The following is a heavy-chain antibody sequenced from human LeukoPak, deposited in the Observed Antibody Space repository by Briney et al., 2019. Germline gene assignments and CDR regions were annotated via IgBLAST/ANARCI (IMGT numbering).Heavy chain of an antibody. CDR2: IKQDGSEE. J-gene: IGHJ4*02. V-gene: IGHV3-7*01. Sequence: GGSLRLSCAASGFTFSRAWMSWVRQAPGKGLDWVASIKQDGSEEYYVDSLKGRFTISRDNAKNSLYLQLNSLRAEDTAVYYCARSYYWGEGTLVTVSS. CDR1: GFTFSRAW. CDR3: ARSYY.